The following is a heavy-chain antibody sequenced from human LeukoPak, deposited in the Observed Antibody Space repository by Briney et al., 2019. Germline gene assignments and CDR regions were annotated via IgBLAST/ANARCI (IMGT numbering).Heavy chain of an antibody. V-gene: IGHV1-69*10. CDR1: GGTFSTYA. CDR2: ITPILGTA. D-gene: IGHD4-23*01. CDR3: ARSLIDYGGSYDAFDI. Sequence: GASVKVSCKASGGTFSTYAISWVRQAPGQGLEWMGGITPILGTANYAQKFQGRVTINADQSTSTAYMELSSLRSEDTAVYYCARSLIDYGGSYDAFDIWGQGTMVTISS. J-gene: IGHJ3*02.